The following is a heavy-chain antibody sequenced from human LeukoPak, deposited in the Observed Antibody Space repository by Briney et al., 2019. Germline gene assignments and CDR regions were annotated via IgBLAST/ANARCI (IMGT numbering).Heavy chain of an antibody. CDR3: ARGCYGDYVCLDN. D-gene: IGHD4-17*01. J-gene: IGHJ4*02. Sequence: GGSLSLSCAASGFTFSSCWMHWVRQAPGKGLVWVSRISTDGSTTNYADSVRGRFTISRDNAEKTLYLQMNSLRGDDTAVYYCARGCYGDYVCLDNWGQGALVTVSS. CDR2: ISTDGSTT. CDR1: GFTFSSCW. V-gene: IGHV3-74*01.